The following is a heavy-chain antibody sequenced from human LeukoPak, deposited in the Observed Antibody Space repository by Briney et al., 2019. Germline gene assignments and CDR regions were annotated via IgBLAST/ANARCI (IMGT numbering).Heavy chain of an antibody. CDR3: ARGATIFGVVTPY. D-gene: IGHD3-3*01. CDR2: ISSSGNYI. V-gene: IGHV3-21*01. Sequence: GGSLRLSCAASGLTFSNYRMNWVRQAPGKGLEWVSSISSSGNYIYYADSMRGRFTISRDNAKNSLYLQMNSLRAEDTAVYYCARGATIFGVVTPYWGQGTLVTVSS. CDR1: GLTFSNYR. J-gene: IGHJ4*02.